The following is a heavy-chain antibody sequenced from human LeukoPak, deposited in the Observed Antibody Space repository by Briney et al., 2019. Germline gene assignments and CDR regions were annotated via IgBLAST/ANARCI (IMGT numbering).Heavy chain of an antibody. CDR2: IYYSGST. CDR1: GGSISSYY. CDR3: ALRSVPDILTGNYYYYGMDV. V-gene: IGHV4-59*01. Sequence: SETLSLTCTVSGGSISSYYWSWIRQPPGKGLEWIGYIYYSGSTNYNPSLKSRVTISVDTSKNQFSLKLSSVTAADTAVYYCALRSVPDILTGNYYYYGMDVWGQGTTVTVSS. J-gene: IGHJ6*02. D-gene: IGHD3-9*01.